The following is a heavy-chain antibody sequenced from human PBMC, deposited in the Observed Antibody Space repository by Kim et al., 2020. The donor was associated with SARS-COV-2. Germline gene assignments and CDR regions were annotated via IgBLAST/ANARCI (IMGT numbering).Heavy chain of an antibody. D-gene: IGHD5-12*01. J-gene: IGHJ6*02. CDR2: TYYRSKWYN. Sequence: SQTLSLTCAISGDSVSSNSAAWNWIRQSPSRGLEWLGRTYYRSKWYNDYAVSVKSRITINPDTSKNQFSLQLNSVTPEDTAVYYCARDRRIVATIPPLYYYYGMDARGQGTTVTVSS. V-gene: IGHV6-1*01. CDR3: ARDRRIVATIPPLYYYYGMDA. CDR1: GDSVSSNSAA.